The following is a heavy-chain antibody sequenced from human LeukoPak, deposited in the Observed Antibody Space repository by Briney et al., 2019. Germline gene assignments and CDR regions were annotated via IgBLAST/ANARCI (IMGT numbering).Heavy chain of an antibody. CDR3: AKRDRPCSGDCSAPYYFDY. CDR2: ISSSGANT. Sequence: GGSLRLSWAASGXTFSSYAMSWVRQAPGKGLESVSSISSSGANTYYADSVKGRFTISRDNSKNTLYLQMSSLRVEDTAVYYCAKRDRPCSGDCSAPYYFDYWGQGTLVTVSS. V-gene: IGHV3-23*01. CDR1: GXTFSSYA. D-gene: IGHD2-21*02. J-gene: IGHJ4*02.